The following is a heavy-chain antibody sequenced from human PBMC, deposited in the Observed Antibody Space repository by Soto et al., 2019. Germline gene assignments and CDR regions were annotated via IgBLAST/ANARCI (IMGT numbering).Heavy chain of an antibody. CDR3: ARDRIVGKWELLREYYLDY. Sequence: QVQLVQSGAEVKKPGASVKVSCKASGYTFTSYGISWVRQAPGQRLEWMGWISAYNGNTNYAQKHQGRVTMTTDTATGTAYMGRRSLRSDDTAVYYCARDRIVGKWELLREYYLDYWGQGTLVTVSS. V-gene: IGHV1-18*01. CDR1: GYTFTSYG. CDR2: ISAYNGNT. J-gene: IGHJ4*02. D-gene: IGHD1-26*01.